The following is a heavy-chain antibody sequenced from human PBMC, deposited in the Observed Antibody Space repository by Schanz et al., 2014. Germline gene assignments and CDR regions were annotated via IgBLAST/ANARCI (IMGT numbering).Heavy chain of an antibody. J-gene: IGHJ3*01. V-gene: IGHV1-18*04. CDR2: ISAFDDKT. CDR3: ARETTIITGGAFDV. Sequence: QVQLVQSGAEVKKPGASVKVSCKASGYTFTSYYMHWVRQAPGQGLEWMGWISAFDDKTDYAQNFQGRLIRTTDTSTTTVYMELRGLRSDDTAVYYCARETTIITGGAFDVWGQGTMVTVSS. D-gene: IGHD3-9*01. CDR1: GYTFTSYY.